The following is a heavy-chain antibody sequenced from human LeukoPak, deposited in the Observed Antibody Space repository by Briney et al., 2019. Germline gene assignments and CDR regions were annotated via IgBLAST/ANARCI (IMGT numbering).Heavy chain of an antibody. CDR1: GGSISSGGYY. J-gene: IGHJ4*02. CDR2: IYYSGST. V-gene: IGHV4-30-4*01. CDR3: ARVPSVTTSFHFDY. Sequence: SETLSLTCTVSGGSISSGGYYWSWIRQPPGECLEWIGYIYYSGSTYYHPSLKSRVTISLDTSKNQFSLKLSSVTAADTAVYYCARVPSVTTSFHFDYWGQGTLVTVSS. D-gene: IGHD4-17*01.